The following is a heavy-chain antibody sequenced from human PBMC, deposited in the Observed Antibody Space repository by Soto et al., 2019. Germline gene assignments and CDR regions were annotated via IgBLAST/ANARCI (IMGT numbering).Heavy chain of an antibody. CDR2: IIPIFGTA. CDR1: GGTFSSYA. J-gene: IGHJ6*02. Sequence: QVQLVQSGAEVKKPGSSVKVSCKASGGTFSSYAISWVRQAPGQGLEWMGGIIPIFGTANYAQKFQGRVTITADESTSTAYMELSSLRSEDTAVYYCARPSVFLWFGELLKSDYYYYGMDVWGQGTTVTVSS. V-gene: IGHV1-69*01. CDR3: ARPSVFLWFGELLKSDYYYYGMDV. D-gene: IGHD3-10*01.